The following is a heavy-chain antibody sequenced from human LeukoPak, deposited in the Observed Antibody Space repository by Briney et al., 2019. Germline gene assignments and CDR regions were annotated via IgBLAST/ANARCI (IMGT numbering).Heavy chain of an antibody. V-gene: IGHV5-51*01. D-gene: IGHD3-22*01. CDR1: GYSFTSYW. Sequence: GESLKISCKGFGYSFTSYWIGWVRQMPGKGLEWMGIIYPGDSDTRYSPSFQGQVTISVDKSISTAYLQWSSLKASDTAMYYCARHPYYYDIYYFDYWGQGTLVTVSS. J-gene: IGHJ4*02. CDR3: ARHPYYYDIYYFDY. CDR2: IYPGDSDT.